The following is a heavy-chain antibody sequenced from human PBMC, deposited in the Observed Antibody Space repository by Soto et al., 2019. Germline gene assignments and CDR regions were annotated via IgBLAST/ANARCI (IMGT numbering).Heavy chain of an antibody. CDR2: INAGNGNT. V-gene: IGHV1-3*01. CDR3: ARERVAVFAWFDP. Sequence: ASVKVSCKASGYTFTSYAMHWVRQAPGQRLEWMGWINAGNGNTKYSQKFQGRVTITRDTSAGTAYMELSSLRSEDTAVYYCARERVAVFAWFDPWGQGTLVTVSS. J-gene: IGHJ5*02. CDR1: GYTFTSYA. D-gene: IGHD6-19*01.